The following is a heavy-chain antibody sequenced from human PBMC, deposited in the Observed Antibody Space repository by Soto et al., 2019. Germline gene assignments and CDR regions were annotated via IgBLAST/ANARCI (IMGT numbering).Heavy chain of an antibody. Sequence: GGSLRLSCAASGFTFCSYAMHWVRQAPGKGLEWVSVISYDGSNKYYADSVKGRFTISRDNSKNTLCLQMNSLRAEDTAVYYCERDSTSGSYFGRPHYYYGMDVWGQGTTVTVSS. D-gene: IGHD1-26*01. CDR2: ISYDGSNK. CDR3: ERDSTSGSYFGRPHYYYGMDV. CDR1: GFTFCSYA. J-gene: IGHJ6*02. V-gene: IGHV3-30-3*01.